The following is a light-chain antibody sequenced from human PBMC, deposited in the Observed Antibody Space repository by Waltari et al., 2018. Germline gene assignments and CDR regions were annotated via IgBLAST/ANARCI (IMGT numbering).Light chain of an antibody. V-gene: IGKV4-1*01. J-gene: IGKJ2*01. CDR1: QSVLYSSNNKNY. CDR2: WAS. CDR3: QQYYSAPYT. Sequence: DIVMTQSPDSLAVSLGEWATINCKSSQSVLYSSNNKNYLTWYQQKPGQPPKLLIYWASTRESGVPDRFSGSASGTDFTLTISSLQAEDVAVYYCQQYYSAPYTFGQGTKLEIK.